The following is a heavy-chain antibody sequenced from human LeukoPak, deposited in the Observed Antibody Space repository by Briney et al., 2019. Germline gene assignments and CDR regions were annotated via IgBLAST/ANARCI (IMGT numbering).Heavy chain of an antibody. J-gene: IGHJ4*02. V-gene: IGHV3-74*01. CDR3: ARPGELFNY. Sequence: PGGSLRLSCAASGFTFSSYWMHWVRQAPGKGLVWVSRINSDGSSTNYADSVKGRFTISRDNAKNTLYLQVNSLRAEDTAMYYCARPGELFNYWGQGTLVTVSS. D-gene: IGHD3-10*01. CDR1: GFTFSSYW. CDR2: INSDGSST.